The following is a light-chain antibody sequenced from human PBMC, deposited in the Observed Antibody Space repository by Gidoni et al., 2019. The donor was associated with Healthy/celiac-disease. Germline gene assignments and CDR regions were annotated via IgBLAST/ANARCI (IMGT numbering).Light chain of an antibody. CDR2: GSS. J-gene: IGKJ3*01. V-gene: IGKV3-15*01. CDR3: QQYNNWPPFT. Sequence: EIVMTQSPATLSVSPGERATLSCRASQSVSSTLAWYQQKPGQATRLLIYGSSTRSTGIPARFSGSGSGTEFTLTISSLQSEDFAVYYCQQYNNWPPFTFGPGTKVDIK. CDR1: QSVSST.